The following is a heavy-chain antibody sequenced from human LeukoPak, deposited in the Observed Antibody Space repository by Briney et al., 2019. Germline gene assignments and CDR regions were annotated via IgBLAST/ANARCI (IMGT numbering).Heavy chain of an antibody. D-gene: IGHD4-17*01. CDR3: ARDVHGDYGSGWFDP. CDR2: IMPLFGTA. CDR1: GGTFNNSA. Sequence: ASVKVSCKTSGGTFNNSAISWVRQAPGQGLEWLGGIMPLFGTAGYAQKFQGRVTTTKDEFTRTVYLELTSLTSDDTAVYYCARDVHGDYGSGWFDPWGQGTLVSVSS. J-gene: IGHJ5*02. V-gene: IGHV1-69*05.